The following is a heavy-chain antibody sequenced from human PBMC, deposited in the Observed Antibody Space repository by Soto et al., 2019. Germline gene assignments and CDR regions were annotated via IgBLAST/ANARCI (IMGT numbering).Heavy chain of an antibody. D-gene: IGHD1-26*01. CDR1: GFTFSSYA. V-gene: IGHV3-23*01. CDR2: ISGSGGST. CDR3: AKRGSGRYFDY. Sequence: EVQLLESGGGWVKPGGSLRLSCVASGFTFSSYAMNCVRQAPGKGLEWVSVISGSGGSTYYADSVKGRFSIFRDSSKHTLYLQMNSLRAEDTAVYYCAKRGSGRYFDYWGQGTLVTVSS. J-gene: IGHJ4*02.